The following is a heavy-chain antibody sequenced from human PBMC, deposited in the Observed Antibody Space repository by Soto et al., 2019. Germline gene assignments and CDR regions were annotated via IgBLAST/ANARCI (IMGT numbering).Heavy chain of an antibody. J-gene: IGHJ5*02. D-gene: IGHD1-26*01. Sequence: QVQLVQSGAEVKKPGSSVKVSCKASGGTFSSYAISWVRQAPGQGLEWMGGSIPIFGTANYAQKFQGRVTITADESTSTAYMELSSLRSEDTAVYYCARDRIVGAIPYRWFDPWGQGTLVTVSS. CDR2: SIPIFGTA. CDR1: GGTFSSYA. V-gene: IGHV1-69*01. CDR3: ARDRIVGAIPYRWFDP.